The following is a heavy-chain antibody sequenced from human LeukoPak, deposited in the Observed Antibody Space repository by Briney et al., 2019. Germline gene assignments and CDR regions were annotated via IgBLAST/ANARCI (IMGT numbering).Heavy chain of an antibody. V-gene: IGHV1-8*02. CDR2: MNPNSGNT. D-gene: IGHD4-11*01. J-gene: IGHJ6*03. Sequence: GASVKVSCKASGGTFSSYAINWVRQATGQGLEWMGWMNPNSGNTGYAQKFQGRVTMTRNTSISTAYMELSSLRSEDTAVYYCARADSNYYYMDVWGKGTTVTISS. CDR1: GGTFSSYA. CDR3: ARADSNYYYMDV.